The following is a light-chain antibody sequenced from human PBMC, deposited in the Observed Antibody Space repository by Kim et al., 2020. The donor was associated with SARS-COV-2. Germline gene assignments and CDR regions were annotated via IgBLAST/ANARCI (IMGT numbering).Light chain of an antibody. Sequence: SSELTQDPVVSVALGQTVRITCQGDSLRNYYATWYQQKPGQAPLLVIYGKDNRPSGIPDRFSGSYSGNSASLTITGAQAEDEAYFYFESRDSRGTVLFGGGTKLTVL. CDR3: ESRDSRGTVL. J-gene: IGLJ2*01. CDR1: SLRNYY. V-gene: IGLV3-19*01. CDR2: GKD.